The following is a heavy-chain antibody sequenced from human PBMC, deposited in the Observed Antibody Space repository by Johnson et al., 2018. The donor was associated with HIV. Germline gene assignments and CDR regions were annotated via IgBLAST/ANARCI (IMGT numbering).Heavy chain of an antibody. D-gene: IGHD6-19*01. CDR1: GFIFSSYD. CDR3: ARESGWRGGAFDI. CDR2: IGTTGDR. Sequence: QLVESGGGVVQPGGSLRLSCAASGFIFSSYDMHSVRQATGRGLEWVSGIGTTGDRYYPGSVKGRFTISRENAKNSLYLQMNSLIAGDTAVYYCARESGWRGGAFDIWGQGTMVTVSS. J-gene: IGHJ3*02. V-gene: IGHV3-13*01.